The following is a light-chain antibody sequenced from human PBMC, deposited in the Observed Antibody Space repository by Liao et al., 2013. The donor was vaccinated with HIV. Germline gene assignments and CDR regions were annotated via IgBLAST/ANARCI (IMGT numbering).Light chain of an antibody. J-gene: IGLJ2*01. CDR1: SIGSKS. CDR3: QAWDSSAAVV. V-gene: IGLV3-21*01. Sequence: SYELTQSPSASVAPGKTASITCGGDSIGSKSVHWYQRKPGQAPVLVIYYDSDRPSGIPERFSGSNSGNTATLTISGTQPVDEAEYFCQAWDSSAAVVFGGGTTLTVL. CDR2: YDS.